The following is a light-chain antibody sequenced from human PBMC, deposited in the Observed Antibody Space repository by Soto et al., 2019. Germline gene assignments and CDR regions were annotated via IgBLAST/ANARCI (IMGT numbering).Light chain of an antibody. CDR3: QQYNNWPPPCT. V-gene: IGKV3-15*01. J-gene: IGKJ1*01. Sequence: EIVMTQSPVTLSMSPGETATISCTASVPVATNVAWYQQTPGQAPRLLIYDASARATGIPDRFSGSGFGTEFTLTITSLQSEDFALYYCQQYNNWPPPCTFGQGTKVDIK. CDR1: VPVATN. CDR2: DAS.